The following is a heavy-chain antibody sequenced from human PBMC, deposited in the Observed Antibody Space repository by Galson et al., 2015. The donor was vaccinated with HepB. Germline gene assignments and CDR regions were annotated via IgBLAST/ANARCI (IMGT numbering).Heavy chain of an antibody. V-gene: IGHV3-43*01. CDR2: ISWDGGST. CDR3: AKDSSIAAGPFTDYYMDV. CDR1: GFTFDDYT. J-gene: IGHJ6*03. Sequence: SLRLSCAASGFTFDDYTMHWVRQAPGKGLEWVSLISWDGGSTYYADSVKGRFTISRDNSKNSLYLQMNSLRTEDTALYYCAKDSSIAAGPFTDYYMDVWGKGTTVTVSS. D-gene: IGHD6-13*01.